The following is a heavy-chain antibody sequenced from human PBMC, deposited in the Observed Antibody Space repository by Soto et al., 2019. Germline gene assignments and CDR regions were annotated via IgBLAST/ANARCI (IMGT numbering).Heavy chain of an antibody. D-gene: IGHD3-10*01. V-gene: IGHV1-69*17. CDR1: GGTFSSYA. J-gene: IGHJ6*02. CDR3: ARGKSYYGSGRGIYDYYSLDV. Sequence: QVQLVQSGAEVKKPGSSVRVSCKSSGGTFSSYAVSWVRQAPGQGLEWMGGIIPVFGIATYAQEFQGRVNITADKSTHTAYMELSSLRSDVTAVFYCARGKSYYGSGRGIYDYYSLDVWGQGTTVTVSS. CDR2: IIPVFGIA.